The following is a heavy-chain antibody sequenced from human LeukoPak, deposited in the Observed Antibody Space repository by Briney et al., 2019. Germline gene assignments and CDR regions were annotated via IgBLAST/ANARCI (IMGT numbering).Heavy chain of an antibody. CDR3: AKAPNPRLLWFGELLTSFDY. Sequence: GGSLRLSCAASGFTFSSYAMSWVRQAPGEGLEWVSAISGSGGSTYYADSVKGRFTISRDNSKNTLYLQMNSLRAEDTAVYYCAKAPNPRLLWFGELLTSFDYWGQGTLVTVSS. J-gene: IGHJ4*02. CDR2: ISGSGGST. CDR1: GFTFSSYA. D-gene: IGHD3-10*01. V-gene: IGHV3-23*01.